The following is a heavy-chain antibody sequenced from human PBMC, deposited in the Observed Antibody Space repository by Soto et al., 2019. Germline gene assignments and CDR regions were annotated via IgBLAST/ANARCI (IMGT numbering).Heavy chain of an antibody. J-gene: IGHJ6*02. CDR2: IYPGDSDT. Sequence: PGESLKISCNGSGYSFTSYWIGWVRQMPRKGLEWMGIIYPGDSDTRYSPSFQGQVTISADKSISTAYLQWSSLKASDTAMYYCARQGIAARPGWYYYYGMDVWGQGTTVTVSS. V-gene: IGHV5-51*01. D-gene: IGHD6-6*01. CDR1: GYSFTSYW. CDR3: ARQGIAARPGWYYYYGMDV.